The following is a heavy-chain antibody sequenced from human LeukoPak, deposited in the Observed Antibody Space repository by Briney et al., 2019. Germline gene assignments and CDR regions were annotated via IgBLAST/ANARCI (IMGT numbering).Heavy chain of an antibody. CDR2: IWYDGSNK. CDR3: AADSSGPYDY. Sequence: PGGSQRLSCAASGFTFSSYGMHWVRQAPGKGLEWVAVIWYDGSNKYYADSVKGRFTISRDNSKNTLYLQMNSLRAEDTAVYYCAADSSGPYDYWGQGTLVTVSS. D-gene: IGHD3-22*01. CDR1: GFTFSSYG. J-gene: IGHJ4*02. V-gene: IGHV3-33*01.